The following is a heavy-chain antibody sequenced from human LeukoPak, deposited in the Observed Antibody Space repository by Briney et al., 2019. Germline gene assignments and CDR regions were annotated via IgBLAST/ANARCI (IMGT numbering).Heavy chain of an antibody. V-gene: IGHV3-30*04. CDR1: GFTFSSYA. D-gene: IGHD3-9*01. J-gene: IGHJ4*02. CDR2: ISYDGSNK. Sequence: PGGSLRLSCAASGFTFSSYAMHWVGQAPGKGLEWVAVISYDGSNKYYADSVKGRFTISRDNSKNTLYLQMNSLRAEDTAVYYCARGRRGQLTRYYFDYWGQGTLVTVSS. CDR3: ARGRRGQLTRYYFDY.